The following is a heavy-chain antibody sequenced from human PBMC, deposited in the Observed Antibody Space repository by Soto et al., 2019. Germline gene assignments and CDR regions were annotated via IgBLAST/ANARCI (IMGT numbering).Heavy chain of an antibody. V-gene: IGHV1-69*10. J-gene: IGHJ6*02. D-gene: IGHD5-18*01. CDR3: ARTSMQSRGYTYGHGGMDV. CDR2: FNPILKTA. Sequence: VNASYKTPRSIFSSYVINWVRQAPGQGLEWMGGFNPILKTADHAQTFQGRLTITADKSISTAYLQWSSLKASDTAIYYCARTSMQSRGYTYGHGGMDVWGQGTTVTVSS. CDR1: RSIFSSYV.